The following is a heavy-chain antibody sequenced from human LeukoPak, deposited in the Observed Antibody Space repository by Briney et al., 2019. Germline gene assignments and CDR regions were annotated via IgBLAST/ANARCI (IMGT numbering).Heavy chain of an antibody. CDR3: AVEGYCSGGSCYTNWFDP. D-gene: IGHD2-15*01. CDR2: ISSSGSTK. CDR1: GFTFSSYS. J-gene: IGHJ5*02. V-gene: IGHV3-48*02. Sequence: GGSLRLSCAASGFTFSSYSMNWVRQAPGKGLEWVSYISSSGSTKYYADSVKGRITISRDSGKNSLYLQMNSLRDEDTAVYYCAVEGYCSGGSCYTNWFDPWGQGTLVTVSS.